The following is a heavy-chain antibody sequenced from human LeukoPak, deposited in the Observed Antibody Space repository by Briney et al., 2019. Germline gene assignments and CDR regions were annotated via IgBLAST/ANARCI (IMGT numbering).Heavy chain of an antibody. V-gene: IGHV4-59*01. CDR3: AREGLYYDILTGFNPFDI. CDR2: IYYSGST. D-gene: IGHD3-9*01. J-gene: IGHJ3*02. CDR1: GGSLTSYY. Sequence: SETLSLTCTVSGGSLTSYYWSWIRQPPGKGLEWIGYIYYSGSTNYNPSLKSRVTISVDTSKNQFSLKLSSVTAADTAVYYCAREGLYYDILTGFNPFDIWGQGTMVTVSS.